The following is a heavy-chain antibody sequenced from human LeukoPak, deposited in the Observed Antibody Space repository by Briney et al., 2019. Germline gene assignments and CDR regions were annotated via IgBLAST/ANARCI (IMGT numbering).Heavy chain of an antibody. J-gene: IGHJ4*02. CDR2: IVPDGRDT. D-gene: IGHD3-10*01. V-gene: IGHV1-2*02. CDR1: GYTFSAHH. Sequence: GASVKVSCKASGYTFSAHHIHWVRQAPRQGLEWMGWIVPDGRDTKYAEKFQGRMTLTVDTSITTAYMELHSLTSVDTAVYYCSGRYGPGPVWGQGTLITASS. CDR3: SGRYGPGPV.